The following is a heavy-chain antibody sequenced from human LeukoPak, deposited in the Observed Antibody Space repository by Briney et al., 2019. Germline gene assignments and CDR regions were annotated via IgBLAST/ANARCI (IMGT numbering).Heavy chain of an antibody. CDR2: IKQDGSEK. V-gene: IGHV3-7*01. Sequence: GSLRLSCAASGFTFSSYWMSWVRQAPGKGLEWVANIKQDGSEKYYVDSVKGRFTISRDNAKNSLYLQMNSLRAEDTAVYCCARARIAVAGRGVDYWGQGTLVTVSS. J-gene: IGHJ4*02. CDR1: GFTFSSYW. CDR3: ARARIAVAGRGVDY. D-gene: IGHD6-19*01.